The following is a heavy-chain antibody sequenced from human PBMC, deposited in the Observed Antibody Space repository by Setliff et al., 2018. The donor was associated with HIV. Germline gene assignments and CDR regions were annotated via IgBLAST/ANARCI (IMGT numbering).Heavy chain of an antibody. D-gene: IGHD5-12*01. Sequence: PSETLSLTCTVSGDSISSSRNYWGWIRQPPGKGLEWIGNIHSSGSTYYNPSLKSRVIISVDTSNNQFSLKLSSVTAADTAVYYCAFSKQMATMAFDYWGQGALVTVSS. CDR1: GDSISSSRNY. J-gene: IGHJ4*02. CDR3: AFSKQMATMAFDY. CDR2: IHSSGST. V-gene: IGHV4-39*01.